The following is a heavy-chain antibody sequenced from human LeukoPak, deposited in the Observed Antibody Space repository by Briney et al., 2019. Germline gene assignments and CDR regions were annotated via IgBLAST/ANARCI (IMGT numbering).Heavy chain of an antibody. J-gene: IGHJ4*02. CDR2: ISGGTT. CDR1: GGSISSYY. V-gene: IGHV3-49*03. D-gene: IGHD6-19*01. Sequence: LSLTCTVSGGSISSYYWSWIRQPPGKGLEWIGFISGGTTEYAASVKGRFTISRDDSTSIAYLQMNSLTTEDTAVYYCSRGSGWLSVYWGQGTLVTVSS. CDR3: SRGSGWLSVY.